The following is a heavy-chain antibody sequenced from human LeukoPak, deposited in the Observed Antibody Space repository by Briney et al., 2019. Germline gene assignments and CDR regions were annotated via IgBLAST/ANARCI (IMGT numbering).Heavy chain of an antibody. V-gene: IGHV6-1*01. CDR1: GDRVSSNSAG. Sequence: SQTLSLTCAISGDRVSSNSAGWNWIRQSPSRGLEWLGRTYHRSKWYSDYGESVKSRITITPDTSKNQISLSLSSVTAADSAVYYCAKRGGTTGGAFDLWGQGTIVTVSS. CDR2: TYHRSKWYS. CDR3: AKRGGTTGGAFDL. J-gene: IGHJ3*01. D-gene: IGHD1-1*01.